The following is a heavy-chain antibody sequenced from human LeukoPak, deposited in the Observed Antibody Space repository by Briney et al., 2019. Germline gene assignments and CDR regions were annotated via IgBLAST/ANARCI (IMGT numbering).Heavy chain of an antibody. J-gene: IGHJ4*02. CDR3: ARGPFTSGTGFNY. CDR1: GGSIRSDGYY. CDR2: INHSGST. D-gene: IGHD1-14*01. V-gene: IGHV4-34*01. Sequence: SETLSLTCTVSGGSIRSDGYYWSWIRQPPGKGLEWIGEINHSGSTNYNPSLKSRVTISVDTSKNQFSLKLSSVTAADTAVYYCARGPFTSGTGFNYWGQGTLVTVSS.